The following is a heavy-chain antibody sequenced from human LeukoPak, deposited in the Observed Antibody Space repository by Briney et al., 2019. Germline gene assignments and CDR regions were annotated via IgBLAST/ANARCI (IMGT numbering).Heavy chain of an antibody. CDR1: GFTFSSYG. J-gene: IGHJ4*02. D-gene: IGHD2-21*01. CDR2: ISYDGSNK. Sequence: PGGSLRLSCAASGFTFSSYGMHWVRQAPGKGLEWVAVISYDGSNKYFADSVKGRFTISRDNSKNTLYLQMNSLRAEDTAVYYCARIPRREYFDYWGQGTLVTVSS. V-gene: IGHV3-30*03. CDR3: ARIPRREYFDY.